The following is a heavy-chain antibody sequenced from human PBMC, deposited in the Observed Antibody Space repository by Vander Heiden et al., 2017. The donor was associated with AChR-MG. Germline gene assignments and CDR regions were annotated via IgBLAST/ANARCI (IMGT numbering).Heavy chain of an antibody. V-gene: IGHV4-61*02. CDR3: ARGNYYDSSGYYAD. J-gene: IGHJ4*02. CDR1: GGSISSGSYY. Sequence: QVQLQESGPGLVQPSQTLSLTCTVSGGSISSGSYYWSWIRQPAGKGLEWIGRIYTSGSTNYNPSLKSRVTISVDTSKNQFSLKLSSVTAADTAVYYCARGNYYDSSGYYADWGQGTLVTVSS. CDR2: IYTSGST. D-gene: IGHD3-22*01.